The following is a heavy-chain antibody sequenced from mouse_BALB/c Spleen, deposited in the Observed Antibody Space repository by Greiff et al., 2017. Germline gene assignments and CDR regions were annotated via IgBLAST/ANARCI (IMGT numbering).Heavy chain of an antibody. CDR2: INPYNDGT. Sequence: VQLQQSGPELVKPGASVKMSCKASGYTFTSYVMHWVKQKPGQGLEWIGYINPYNDGTKYNEKFKGKATLTSDKSSSTAYMELSSLTSEDSAVYYCARSRYGNYPYNYAMDYWGQGTSVTVSS. V-gene: IGHV1-14*01. CDR1: GYTFTSYV. D-gene: IGHD2-10*02. CDR3: ARSRYGNYPYNYAMDY. J-gene: IGHJ4*01.